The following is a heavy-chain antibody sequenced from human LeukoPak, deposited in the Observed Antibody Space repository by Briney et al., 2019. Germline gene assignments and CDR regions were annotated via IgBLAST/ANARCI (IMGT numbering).Heavy chain of an antibody. D-gene: IGHD3-9*01. CDR3: AVNEYYDILTGYLY. J-gene: IGHJ4*02. V-gene: IGHV1-69*13. CDR2: IIPIFGTA. Sequence: SVKVSCKAPGGTFSSYAISWVRQALGQGLEWMGGIIPIFGTANYAQKFQGRVTITADESTSTAYMELSSLRSEDTAVYYCAVNEYYDILTGYLYWGQGTLVTVSS. CDR1: GGTFSSYA.